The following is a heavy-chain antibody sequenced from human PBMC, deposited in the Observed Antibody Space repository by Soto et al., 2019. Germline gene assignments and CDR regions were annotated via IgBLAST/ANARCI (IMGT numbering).Heavy chain of an antibody. CDR2: IYATGTT. Sequence: SETLSLTCTVSGASISGFYWSWIRKSAGKGLEWIGRIYATGTTDYNPSLKSRVMMSVDTSKKQFSLELRSVTAADTAVYYCVRDGTKTLRDWFDPWGQGISVTVSS. CDR1: GASISGFY. CDR3: VRDGTKTLRDWFDP. J-gene: IGHJ5*02. V-gene: IGHV4-4*07. D-gene: IGHD1-1*01.